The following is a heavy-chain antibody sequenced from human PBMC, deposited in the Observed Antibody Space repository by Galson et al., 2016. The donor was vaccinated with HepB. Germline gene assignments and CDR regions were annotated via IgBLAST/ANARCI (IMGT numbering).Heavy chain of an antibody. D-gene: IGHD3-10*01. J-gene: IGHJ5*02. V-gene: IGHV4-31*03. CDR3: ARVPSYYGSGSSRFDP. CDR1: GVSISSGGYY. CDR2: IYCSGNT. Sequence: TLSLTCNVSGVSISSGGYYWSWIRQHPGKGLEWIGYIYCSGNTYYNPSLKSRVTISVDTSKNQFSLKLSSVTAADTAVYYCARVPSYYGSGSSRFDPWGQGTLVTVSS.